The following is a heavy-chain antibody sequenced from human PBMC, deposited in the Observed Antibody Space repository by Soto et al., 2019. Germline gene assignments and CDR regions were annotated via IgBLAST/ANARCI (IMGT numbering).Heavy chain of an antibody. Sequence: PGGSLRRSCASSGFTFGSYAMVWVRQAPGKGLEWVSAISGSGGSTYYADSVKGRFTISRDNSKNTLYLQMNSLRAEDTAVYYCAKGRTPYYGSGRFDYWGQGTLVTGLL. V-gene: IGHV3-23*01. CDR1: GFTFGSYA. CDR3: AKGRTPYYGSGRFDY. J-gene: IGHJ4*02. CDR2: ISGSGGST. D-gene: IGHD3-10*01.